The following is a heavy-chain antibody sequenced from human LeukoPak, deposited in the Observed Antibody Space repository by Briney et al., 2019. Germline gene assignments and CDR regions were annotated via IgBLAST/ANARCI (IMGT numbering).Heavy chain of an antibody. D-gene: IGHD2-15*01. J-gene: IGHJ4*02. Sequence: SETLSLTCTVSGGSISSSSYYWGWIRQPPGKGLEWIGSIYYSGSTYCNPSLKSRVTISVDTSKNQFSLKLSSVTAADTAVYYCARYCSGGSCYWGFGDYWGQGTLVTVSS. CDR2: IYYSGST. CDR3: ARYCSGGSCYWGFGDY. V-gene: IGHV4-39*01. CDR1: GGSISSSSYY.